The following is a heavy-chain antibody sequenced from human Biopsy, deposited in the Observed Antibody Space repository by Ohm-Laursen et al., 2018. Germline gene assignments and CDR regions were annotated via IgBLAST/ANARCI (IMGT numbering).Heavy chain of an antibody. CDR3: ATTTMDTSGWYGNYFDS. CDR2: IYSSGRT. V-gene: IGHV4-4*07. CDR1: GGSISDYF. D-gene: IGHD6-19*01. Sequence: GTLSLTCTVSGGSISDYFWSWIRQPADKGLEYIGRIYSSGRTFYNPSLKSRVTMSVDTSKNQFSLKVYSVTAADTAIYYCATTTMDTSGWYGNYFDSWGQGALVTVSS. J-gene: IGHJ4*02.